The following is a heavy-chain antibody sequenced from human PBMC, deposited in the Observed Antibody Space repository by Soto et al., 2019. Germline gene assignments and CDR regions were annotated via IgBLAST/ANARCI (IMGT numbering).Heavy chain of an antibody. CDR2: INHGGST. CDR3: ARTGYSSGWYKAAFDI. CDR1: GGSFSGYY. Sequence: SETLSLTCAVYGGSFSGYYWSWIRQPPGKGLEWIGEINHGGSTNYNPSLKSRVTISVDTSKNQFSLKLGSVTAADTAVYYCARTGYSSGWYKAAFDIWGQGTMVTVSS. V-gene: IGHV4-34*01. J-gene: IGHJ3*02. D-gene: IGHD6-19*01.